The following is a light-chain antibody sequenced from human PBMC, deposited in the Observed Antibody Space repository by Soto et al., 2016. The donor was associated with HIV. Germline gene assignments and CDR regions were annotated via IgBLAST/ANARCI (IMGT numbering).Light chain of an antibody. V-gene: IGLV3-21*02. Sequence: SYVVTQPPSVSVAPGQTARITCGGINIGSKSVHWYQQKPGQAPVLVVYDDRDRPSGIPERFSGFNSGNTATLTINRVEAEDEADFYCQVWDSRSDPWVFGGGTKLTVL. J-gene: IGLJ3*02. CDR1: NIGSKS. CDR3: QVWDSRSDPWV. CDR2: DDR.